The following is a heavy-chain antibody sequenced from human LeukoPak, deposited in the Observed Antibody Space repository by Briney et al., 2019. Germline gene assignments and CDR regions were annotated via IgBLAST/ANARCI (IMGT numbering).Heavy chain of an antibody. Sequence: GGSLRLSCAASGFTFSSYEMNWVRQAPGKGLEWVSYISSSGSTTYYADSVKGRFIISRDNAKNSLYLQMNSLRAEDTAVYYCARDRYDSSGIFDYWGQGTLVTVSS. V-gene: IGHV3-48*03. J-gene: IGHJ4*02. CDR2: ISSSGSTT. CDR1: GFTFSSYE. CDR3: ARDRYDSSGIFDY. D-gene: IGHD3-22*01.